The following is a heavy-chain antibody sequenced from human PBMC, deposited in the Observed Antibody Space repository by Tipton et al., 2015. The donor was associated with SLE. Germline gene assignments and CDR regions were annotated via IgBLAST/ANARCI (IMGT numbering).Heavy chain of an antibody. D-gene: IGHD6-13*01. CDR3: VKRGSTWNTIDY. CDR1: GGSISNYY. Sequence: TLSLTCKVSGGSISNYYWSWIRLTSGERLEWIGYTHTTGSTNYNPSLKSRLTISVDTSKNQFSLKLTSVTAADTAVYYCVKRGSTWNTIDYWGQGTLVTVSS. V-gene: IGHV4-4*08. J-gene: IGHJ4*02. CDR2: THTTGST.